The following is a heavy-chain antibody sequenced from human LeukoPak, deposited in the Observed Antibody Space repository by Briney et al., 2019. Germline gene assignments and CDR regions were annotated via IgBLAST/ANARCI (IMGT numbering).Heavy chain of an antibody. CDR1: GFTVSSNY. CDR2: IYSGGSI. V-gene: IGHV3-53*01. Sequence: GGSLRLSCAASGFTVSSNYMSWVRQAPGKGLEWVSVIYSGGSIFYADSVKGRFTISRDNSKNTLYLQMKSLRVDDTAVYYCARVMGGMFDYWGQGTLVTVSS. D-gene: IGHD2-15*01. J-gene: IGHJ4*02. CDR3: ARVMGGMFDY.